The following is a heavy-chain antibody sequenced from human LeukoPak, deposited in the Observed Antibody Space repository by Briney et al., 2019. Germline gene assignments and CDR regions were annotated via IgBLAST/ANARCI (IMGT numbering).Heavy chain of an antibody. CDR3: ARSGSIATNNWFDH. CDR2: INPNSGGT. D-gene: IGHD6-6*01. V-gene: IGHV1-2*02. J-gene: IGHJ5*02. CDR1: GYTFTGYY. Sequence: ASVKVSCKASGYTFTGYYMHWVRQAPGQGLEWMGWINPNSGGTNYAQKFQGRVTMTRDTSISTAYMELSRLRSDDTAAYYCARSGSIATNNWFDHWGQGTLVTVSS.